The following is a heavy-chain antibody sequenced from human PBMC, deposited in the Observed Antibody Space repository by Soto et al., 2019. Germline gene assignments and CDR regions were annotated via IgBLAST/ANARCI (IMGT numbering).Heavy chain of an antibody. CDR2: IKPDGSDK. CDR3: ARTNRILDALDI. Sequence: PGGSLRLSCIGSGFTFGNYWMSWVRQAPGKGLEWVANIKPDGSDKYYEESVKGRFTISRDNAKNSLHLQMNSLSAEDTAVYYCARTNRILDALDIWGQGTMVTVSS. V-gene: IGHV3-7*02. CDR1: GFTFGNYW. J-gene: IGHJ3*02. D-gene: IGHD2-15*01.